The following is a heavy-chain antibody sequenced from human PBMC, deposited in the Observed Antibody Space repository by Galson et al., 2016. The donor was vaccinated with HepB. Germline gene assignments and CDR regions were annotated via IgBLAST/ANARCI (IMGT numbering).Heavy chain of an antibody. CDR1: GGSISGYF. CDR3: ARDPRAPPRFDY. V-gene: IGHV4-59*01. CDR2: IYYSRST. Sequence: LSLTCTVSGGSISGYFWSWIRQPPGKGLEWIGYIYYSRSTSYNPSLKSRVTISVDTSKNQFSLKLSSVTAADTAVYYCARDPRAPPRFDYWGQGTLVTVSS. J-gene: IGHJ4*02.